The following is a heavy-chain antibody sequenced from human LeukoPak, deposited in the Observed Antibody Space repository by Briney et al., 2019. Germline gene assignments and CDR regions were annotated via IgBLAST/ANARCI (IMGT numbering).Heavy chain of an antibody. CDR2: ISWDGGST. CDR3: AKDRRLWFGELYY. CDR1: GFIFSSYT. V-gene: IGHV3-43*01. J-gene: IGHJ4*02. Sequence: GGSLRLSCAASGFIFSSYTMHWVRQAPGKGLEWVSLISWDGGSTYYADSVKGRFTISRDNSKNSLYLQMNSLRTEDTALYYCAKDRRLWFGELYYWGQGTLVTVSS. D-gene: IGHD3-10*01.